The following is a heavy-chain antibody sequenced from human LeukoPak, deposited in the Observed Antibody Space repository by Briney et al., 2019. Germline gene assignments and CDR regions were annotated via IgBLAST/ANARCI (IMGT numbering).Heavy chain of an antibody. D-gene: IGHD3-22*01. CDR2: ISSSDSTI. V-gene: IGHV3-11*04. CDR1: GFTFSDYY. Sequence: GGSLRLSCAASGFTFSDYYMSWIRQAPGKGLEWVSYISSSDSTIYYGDSVKGRFTISRDNAKNSLYLQMNSLRAEDTAVYYCARVGLYYRNRVDYWGQGTLVTVSS. CDR3: ARVGLYYRNRVDY. J-gene: IGHJ4*02.